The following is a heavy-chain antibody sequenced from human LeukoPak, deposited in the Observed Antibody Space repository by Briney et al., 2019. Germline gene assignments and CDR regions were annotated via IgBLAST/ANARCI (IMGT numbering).Heavy chain of an antibody. Sequence: SETLSLTCAVSDYSISSGYYWGWIRQPPGKGLEWIGSIYHSGSTYYNPSLKSRVTISVDTSKNQFSLKLSSVTAADTAVYYCASLADCTNGVCSSDYYYMDVWGKGTTVTVSS. D-gene: IGHD2-8*01. V-gene: IGHV4-38-2*01. CDR1: DYSISSGYY. CDR2: IYHSGST. CDR3: ASLADCTNGVCSSDYYYMDV. J-gene: IGHJ6*03.